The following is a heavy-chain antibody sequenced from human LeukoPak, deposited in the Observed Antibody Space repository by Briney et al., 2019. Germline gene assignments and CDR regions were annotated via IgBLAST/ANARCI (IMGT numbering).Heavy chain of an antibody. Sequence: ASVKVSCKASGYTFTTYDITWVRQAPGQGLEWMGWMNPNSGDTAYAQKFQGRAAMTRDTSISTAYMELSSLRSEDTAVYYCARGLGDYYDTSDYYYAVPAHWGQGTLVTVSS. CDR1: GYTFTTYD. D-gene: IGHD3-22*01. CDR3: ARGLGDYYDTSDYYYAVPAH. CDR2: MNPNSGDT. V-gene: IGHV1-8*01. J-gene: IGHJ4*02.